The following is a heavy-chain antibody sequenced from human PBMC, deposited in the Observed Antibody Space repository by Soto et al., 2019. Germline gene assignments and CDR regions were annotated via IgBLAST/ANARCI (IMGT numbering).Heavy chain of an antibody. J-gene: IGHJ4*01. Sequence: QVQLVQSGAEVKKPGASVKVSCKASGYTFTSYGISWVRQAPGQGLEWMGWISAYNGNTKYAQKLQGRVTMTTDTPTRTAYTELRSLRSDDTAVYYFARDLGQQLFHYWGHGTLVTGSS. CDR1: GYTFTSYG. D-gene: IGHD6-13*01. CDR3: ARDLGQQLFHY. V-gene: IGHV1-18*01. CDR2: ISAYNGNT.